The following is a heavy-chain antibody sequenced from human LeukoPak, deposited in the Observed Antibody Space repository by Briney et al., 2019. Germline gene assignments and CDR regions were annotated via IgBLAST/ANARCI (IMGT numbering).Heavy chain of an antibody. CDR2: IYDSGST. D-gene: IGHD5-18*01. CDR3: ARFPPGYSYGLDF. CDR1: GGSISSDGYY. V-gene: IGHV4-31*03. Sequence: PSETLSLTCTVSGGSISSDGYYWSWIRQHPGKGLEWIGYIYDSGSTYYNLSLKSRVTISVDTSENQFSLKLNSVTAADTAVYCCARFPPGYSYGLDFWGQGTLVTVSS. J-gene: IGHJ4*02.